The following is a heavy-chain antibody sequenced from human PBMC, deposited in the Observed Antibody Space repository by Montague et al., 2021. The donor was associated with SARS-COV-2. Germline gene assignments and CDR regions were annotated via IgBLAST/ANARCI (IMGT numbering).Heavy chain of an antibody. J-gene: IGHJ6*03. V-gene: IGHV4-39*01. Sequence: SETLSLTCTVSGGSISSPDYSWGWIRQSPGKGLEWIGSISYAGSTYYNPSLRSRVSFSMDTSKNHFSLSLNSVTAADTAVYFCARQLPSYCSTNKCYPDYLDVWGQGAPVTVSS. CDR2: ISYAGST. D-gene: IGHD2-2*01. CDR3: ARQLPSYCSTNKCYPDYLDV. CDR1: GGSISSPDYS.